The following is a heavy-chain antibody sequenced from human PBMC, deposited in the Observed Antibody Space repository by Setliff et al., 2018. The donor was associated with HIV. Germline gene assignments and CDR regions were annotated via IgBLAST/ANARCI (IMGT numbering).Heavy chain of an antibody. Sequence: ASVKVSCKSSGYTFTDYFIHWVRQAPGQGLEWMGWISAYNGNTNYAQKLQGRVTMTTDTSTSTAYMELRSLRSDDTAVYYCASCGSDYYMDVWGRGTTVTVSS. V-gene: IGHV1-18*04. D-gene: IGHD5-12*01. CDR1: GYTFTDYF. CDR3: ASCGSDYYMDV. J-gene: IGHJ6*03. CDR2: ISAYNGNT.